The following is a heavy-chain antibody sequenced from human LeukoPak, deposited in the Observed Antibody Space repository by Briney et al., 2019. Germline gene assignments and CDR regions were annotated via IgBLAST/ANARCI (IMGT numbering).Heavy chain of an antibody. J-gene: IGHJ4*02. CDR3: ARAERYDSSGYPFDY. Sequence: ASVKVSCKASGYTFTGYFIHWVRQAPGQGLEWMGWINPNSGGTNYAQKFQGRVTMTRDTSISTAYMELSRLRSDDTAVYYCARAERYDSSGYPFDYWGQGTLVTVSS. D-gene: IGHD3-22*01. V-gene: IGHV1-2*02. CDR1: GYTFTGYF. CDR2: INPNSGGT.